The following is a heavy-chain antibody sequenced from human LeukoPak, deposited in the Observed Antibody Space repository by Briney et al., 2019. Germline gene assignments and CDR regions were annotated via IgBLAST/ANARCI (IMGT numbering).Heavy chain of an antibody. Sequence: GGSLRLSCAASGFTFSSYSMNWVRQAPGKGLEWVSSISSSSSYIYYADSVKGQFTISRDNAKNSLYLQMNSLRAEDTAVYYCARDSSQQLVPDAFDIWGQRTMVTVSS. CDR2: ISSSSSYI. D-gene: IGHD6-13*01. V-gene: IGHV3-21*01. J-gene: IGHJ3*02. CDR1: GFTFSSYS. CDR3: ARDSSQQLVPDAFDI.